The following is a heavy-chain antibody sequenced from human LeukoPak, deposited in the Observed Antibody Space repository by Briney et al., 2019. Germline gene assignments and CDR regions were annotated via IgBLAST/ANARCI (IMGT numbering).Heavy chain of an antibody. CDR1: GYTFTSYY. V-gene: IGHV1-46*01. CDR3: AREDHLNTIFSY. J-gene: IGHJ4*02. D-gene: IGHD3-9*01. CDR2: INPSGGST. Sequence: ASVKVSCKASGYTFTSYYMHWVRQAPGQGLEWMGIINPSGGSTSYAQKFQGRVTMTRDMSTSTVYMELSSLRSEDTAVYYCAREDHLNTIFSYWGQGTLVTVSS.